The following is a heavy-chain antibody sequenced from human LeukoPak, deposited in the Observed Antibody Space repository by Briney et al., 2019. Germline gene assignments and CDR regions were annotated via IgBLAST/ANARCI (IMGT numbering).Heavy chain of an antibody. Sequence: GASVKVSCKASGYTFTSYGISWVRQAPGQGLEWMGWISAYNGNTNYAQKLQGGVTMTTDTSTSTAYMELRSLRSDDTAVYYCARVGGVGATHIKIFDYWGQGTLVTVSS. J-gene: IGHJ4*02. CDR2: ISAYNGNT. D-gene: IGHD1-26*01. CDR1: GYTFTSYG. V-gene: IGHV1-18*01. CDR3: ARVGGVGATHIKIFDY.